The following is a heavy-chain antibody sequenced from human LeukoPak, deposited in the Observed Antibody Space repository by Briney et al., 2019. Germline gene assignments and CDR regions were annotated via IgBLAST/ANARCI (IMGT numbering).Heavy chain of an antibody. CDR3: ASVRGYSYAYDY. CDR1: GFTFSSYS. V-gene: IGHV3-48*01. J-gene: IGHJ4*02. Sequence: GGSLRLSCAASGFTFSSYSMNWVRQAPGKGLEWVSYISSSSRTIYYADSVKGRFTISRDNAKNSLYLQMNSLRAEDTAVYYCASVRGYSYAYDYWGQGTLVTVSS. CDR2: ISSSSRTI. D-gene: IGHD5-18*01.